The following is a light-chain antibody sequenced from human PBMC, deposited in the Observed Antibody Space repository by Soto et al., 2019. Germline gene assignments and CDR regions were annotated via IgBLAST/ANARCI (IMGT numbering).Light chain of an antibody. J-gene: IGLJ2*01. CDR3: ASWDDSLTLV. CDR1: NSNIGGKA. CDR2: SDD. V-gene: IGLV1-44*01. Sequence: QSALTQPPSASGTPGQRVTISCSGSNSNIGGKAVTWYQQIPGTAPKVVIHSDDQRPSGVPDRFSGSKSGNSASLAISAVQSEDEADYFCASWDDSLTLVFGGGTKLTVL.